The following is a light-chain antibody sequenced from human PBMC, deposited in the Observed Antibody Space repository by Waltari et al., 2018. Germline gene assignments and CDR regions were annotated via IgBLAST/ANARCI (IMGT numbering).Light chain of an antibody. Sequence: QSALTQPPSASGSPGQSVTISCTGTSSDVGTYNYVSWYQQHPGKAPKLMIFEVSKRPPGVRDRFSGSKSGNTASLAVSGLQAEDEADYYCSSYVGSNKGVFGGGTKLTVL. CDR1: SSDVGTYNY. CDR3: SSYVGSNKGV. V-gene: IGLV2-8*01. CDR2: EVS. J-gene: IGLJ3*02.